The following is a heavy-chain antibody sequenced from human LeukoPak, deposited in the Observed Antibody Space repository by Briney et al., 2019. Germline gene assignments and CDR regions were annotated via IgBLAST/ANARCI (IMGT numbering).Heavy chain of an antibody. Sequence: ASVKVSCKASGYTFASYHIHWVRQAPGQGLEWIGWISAYSGNKKYGQRFQDRLTMTTDASTSTSYMELRSLGSDDTAVYYCARDVGSGDGHNLDSWGHGTLVIVSS. CDR1: GYTFASYH. D-gene: IGHD5-24*01. V-gene: IGHV1-18*04. CDR3: ARDVGSGDGHNLDS. J-gene: IGHJ5*01. CDR2: ISAYSGNK.